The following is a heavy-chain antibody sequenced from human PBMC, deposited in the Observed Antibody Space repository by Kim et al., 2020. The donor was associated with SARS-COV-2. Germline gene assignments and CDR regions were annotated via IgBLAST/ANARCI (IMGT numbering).Heavy chain of an antibody. V-gene: IGHV4-59*02. J-gene: IGHJ4*02. Sequence: SETLSLTCTVSGGSVSAGFWSWVRLPPGKGLEWICYISSSGSTNYNPSLKSRVTISVNRSRNQFSLNLSSVTAAATAVYYCVCDTLGVGGPYCFDYWGQG. CDR3: VCDTLGVGGPYCFDY. CDR2: ISSSGST. CDR1: GGSVSAGF. D-gene: IGHD3-16*01.